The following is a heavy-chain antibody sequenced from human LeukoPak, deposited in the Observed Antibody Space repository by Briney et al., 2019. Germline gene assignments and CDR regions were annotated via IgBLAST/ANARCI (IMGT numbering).Heavy chain of an antibody. CDR3: ARGITGTTGIDY. V-gene: IGHV3-21*01. D-gene: IGHD1-7*01. CDR1: GFTFSSYS. J-gene: IGHJ4*02. CDR2: ISSSSSYI. Sequence: GGSLRLSCAASGFTFSSYSMNWVRQAPGNGLEWVSSISSSSSYIYYADSVKGRFTISRDNAKNSLYLQMNSLRAEDTAVYYCARGITGTTGIDYWGQGTLVTVSS.